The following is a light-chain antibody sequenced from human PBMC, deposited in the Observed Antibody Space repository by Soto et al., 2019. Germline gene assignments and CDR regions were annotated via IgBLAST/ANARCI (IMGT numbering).Light chain of an antibody. CDR2: GAS. CDR3: QQYVSSPPT. CDR1: QGIGDT. J-gene: IGKJ1*01. Sequence: EIVLTQSPGTLSLSPGERATLSCRASQGIGDTLAWYQHKPGQAPRLLIYGASSRATGIPHRFSGSGSGTDFTLTINRLEPEDFAVYYCQQYVSSPPTFGQGTKVDI. V-gene: IGKV3-20*01.